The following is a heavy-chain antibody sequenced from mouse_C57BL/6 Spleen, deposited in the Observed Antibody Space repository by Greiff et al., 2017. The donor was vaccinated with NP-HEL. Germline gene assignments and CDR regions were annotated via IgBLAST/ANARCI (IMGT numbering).Heavy chain of an antibody. J-gene: IGHJ4*01. CDR2: INPGSGGT. CDR3: ARSEKLGRHYAMDY. CDR1: GYAFTNYL. D-gene: IGHD4-1*01. V-gene: IGHV1-54*01. Sequence: QVQLQQSGAELVRPGTSVKVSCKASGYAFTNYLIEWVKQRPGQGLEWIGVINPGSGGTNYNEKFKGKATLTADKSSSTAYMQLSSLTSEDSAVYFCARSEKLGRHYAMDYWGQGTSVTVSS.